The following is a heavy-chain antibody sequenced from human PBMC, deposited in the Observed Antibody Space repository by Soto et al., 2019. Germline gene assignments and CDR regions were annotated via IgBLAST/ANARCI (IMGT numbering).Heavy chain of an antibody. J-gene: IGHJ6*01. CDR2: INPSGGST. CDR1: GYTFTSYY. V-gene: IGHV1-46*01. D-gene: IGHD6-19*01. CDR3: ARDFGEYETGYSRGWGPIYYYYGMDV. Sequence: ASVKVSCKASGYTFTSYYMHWVRQAPGQGLEWMGIINPSGGSTSYAQKFQGRVTMTRDTSTSTVYMELSSLRSEDTAVYYCARDFGEYETGYSRGWGPIYYYYGMDVWGQGTTVTVSS.